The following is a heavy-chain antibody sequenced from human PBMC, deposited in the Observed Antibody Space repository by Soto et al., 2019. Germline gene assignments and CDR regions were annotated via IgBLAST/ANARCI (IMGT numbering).Heavy chain of an antibody. J-gene: IGHJ4*02. D-gene: IGHD3-22*01. Sequence: QVILAQSGAEVKKPGSSVKVSCKVSGGSFSSFSINWVRQAPGQRFEWMGGIIPILGTANFTQKFQDRVTFTADESTATAYMTLSSVTSEDTAFYYFTSFDSNGYYPQNDYWGPGTQVTVSS. CDR3: TSFDSNGYYPQNDY. CDR2: IIPILGTA. CDR1: GGSFSSFS. V-gene: IGHV1-69*01.